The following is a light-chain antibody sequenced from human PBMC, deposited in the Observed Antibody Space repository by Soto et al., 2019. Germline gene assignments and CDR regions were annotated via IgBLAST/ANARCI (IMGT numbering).Light chain of an antibody. CDR2: GAS. CDR3: QQYGSSGT. CDR1: QSVSNNY. J-gene: IGKJ1*01. V-gene: IGKV3-20*01. Sequence: IVLTQSPGTLSLSPLERATLSCRASQSVSNNYLAWYQQKPGQAPRLLIYGASNRATGIPDRFSGSGSGTDFTLTISRLEPEDFAVYYCQQYGSSGTFGQGTKVE.